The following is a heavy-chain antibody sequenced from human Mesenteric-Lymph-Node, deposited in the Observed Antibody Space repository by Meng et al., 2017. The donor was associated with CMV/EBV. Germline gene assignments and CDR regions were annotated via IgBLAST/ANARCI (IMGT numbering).Heavy chain of an antibody. CDR1: VGSISSSSYY. V-gene: IGHV4-39*07. D-gene: IGHD3-22*01. CDR3: ARDGDYYDSSGYNPFDY. Sequence: QLQLQEWGRGRVKTSETLSITCAVSVGSISSSSYYWGWIRQPPGKGLEWIGSIYYSGSTYYNPSLKGRVTISVDTSKNQFSRKLSSVTAADTAVYYCARDGDYYDSSGYNPFDYWGQGTLVTVSS. CDR2: IYYSGST. J-gene: IGHJ4*02.